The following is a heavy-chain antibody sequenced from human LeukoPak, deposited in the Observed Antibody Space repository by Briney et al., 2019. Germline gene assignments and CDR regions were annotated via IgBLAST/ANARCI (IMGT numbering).Heavy chain of an antibody. V-gene: IGHV4-39*01. CDR3: ASLRERSYYARGFDY. CDR1: GGSISSSSYY. CDR2: IYYSGST. Sequence: PSETLSLTCTVSGGSISSSSYYWGWIRQPPGTGLEWIGSIYYSGSTYYNPSLKSRVTISVDTSKNQFSLKLSSVTAADTAVYYCASLRERSYYARGFDYWGQGTLVTVSS. D-gene: IGHD1-26*01. J-gene: IGHJ4*02.